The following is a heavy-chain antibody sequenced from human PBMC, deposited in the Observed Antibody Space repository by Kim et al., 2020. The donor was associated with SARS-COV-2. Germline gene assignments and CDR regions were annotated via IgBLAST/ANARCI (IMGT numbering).Heavy chain of an antibody. CDR3: ARGRRDQLVRTPLSHRMDV. CDR2: INRIGST. J-gene: IGHJ6*02. V-gene: IGHV4-34*01. Sequence: SETLSLTCAVYGGSFSAYYWSWMRQPPGKGLEWIGEINRIGSTNYNPSHKSRVAMSVDRSKNQFSLKITSVSVADTAVYYCARGRRDQLVRTPLSHRMDVWGQGTTVTVSS. CDR1: GGSFSAYY. D-gene: IGHD1-1*01.